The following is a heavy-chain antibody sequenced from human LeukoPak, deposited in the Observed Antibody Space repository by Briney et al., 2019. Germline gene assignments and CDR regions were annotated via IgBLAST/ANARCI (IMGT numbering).Heavy chain of an antibody. D-gene: IGHD3-3*01. V-gene: IGHV1-69*05. Sequence: ASVKVSCKASGGTFSSYAISWVRQAPGQGLEWMGGIIPIFGTANYAQKFQGRVTITTDESTSTAHMELSSLRSEDTAVYYCARDSRITIFGVVTDKYYYYMDVWGKGTTVTVSS. CDR3: ARDSRITIFGVVTDKYYYYMDV. J-gene: IGHJ6*03. CDR2: IIPIFGTA. CDR1: GGTFSSYA.